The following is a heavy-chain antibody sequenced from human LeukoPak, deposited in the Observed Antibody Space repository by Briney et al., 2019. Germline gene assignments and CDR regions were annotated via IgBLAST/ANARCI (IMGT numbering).Heavy chain of an antibody. CDR1: GGTFSNYG. Sequence: SVKVSCKASGGTFSNYGIGWVRQAPGQGLEWMGGIIPIFGTANYAQNLQGRVTITADESTTTAYMELCSLRSDDTAVYYCARFDPGVHPGDYWGQGTLVTVSS. CDR3: ARFDPGVHPGDY. D-gene: IGHD3-10*01. CDR2: IIPIFGTA. J-gene: IGHJ4*02. V-gene: IGHV1-69*01.